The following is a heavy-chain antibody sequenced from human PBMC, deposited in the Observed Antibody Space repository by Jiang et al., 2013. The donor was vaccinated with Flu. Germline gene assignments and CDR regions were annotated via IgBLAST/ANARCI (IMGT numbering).Heavy chain of an antibody. CDR1: GFTVRSNY. CDR3: ARGPHPSESPHDY. J-gene: IGHJ4*02. D-gene: IGHD1-14*01. CDR2: ISYDGSNK. Sequence: VQLLESGGGLIQPGGSLRLSCAASGFTVRSNYMSWVRQAPGKGLEWVAVISYDGSNKYYADSVKGRFTISRDNSKNTLYLQMNSPRAEDTAVYYCARGPHPSESPHDYWGQGTLVTVSS. V-gene: IGHV3-30*17.